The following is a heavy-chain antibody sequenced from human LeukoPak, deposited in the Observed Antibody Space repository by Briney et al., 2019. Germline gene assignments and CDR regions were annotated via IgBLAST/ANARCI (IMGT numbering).Heavy chain of an antibody. D-gene: IGHD3-22*01. J-gene: IGHJ4*02. CDR3: ARYYDSSGIDY. V-gene: IGHV3-30*04. CDR2: ISYDGRNK. CDR1: GFTFSNYA. Sequence: GGSLRLSCAASGFTFSNYAMHWVRQAPGKGLEWVAVISYDGRNKYYADSVKGRFTISRDNSKNTLYLQMNSLRAEDTAVYYCARYYDSSGIDYWGQGTLVTVSS.